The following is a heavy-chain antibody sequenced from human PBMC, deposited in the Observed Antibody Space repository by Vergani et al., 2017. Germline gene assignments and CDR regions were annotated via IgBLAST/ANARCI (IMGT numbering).Heavy chain of an antibody. J-gene: IGHJ2*01. CDR3: VKDIAASGNYWYFDL. CDR2: INWNSDSI. Sequence: EVQLVESGGGLVQPGRSLRLSCAASGFTFDDYAMPWVRKAPGKGLEWVSGINWNSDSIAYADSVKGRFTISRDNAKNSLYLQMNSLRAEDTALYYCVKDIAASGNYWYFDLWGRGTLVTVSS. D-gene: IGHD6-13*01. V-gene: IGHV3-9*01. CDR1: GFTFDDYA.